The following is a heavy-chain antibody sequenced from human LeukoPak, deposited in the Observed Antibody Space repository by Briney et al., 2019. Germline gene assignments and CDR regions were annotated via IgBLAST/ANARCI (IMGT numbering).Heavy chain of an antibody. D-gene: IGHD1-26*01. CDR1: GFTFKNYA. V-gene: IGHV3-30*02. J-gene: IGHJ5*01. Sequence: PGGSLRLFCAASGFTFKNYAMHWVRQAPGKGLDWVAFIRYDGNNKFYADSVKGRLTISRDNSKNTLYLQMDNLRPEDTAIYYCAKDSVGATTLDWFDSWGQGTLVTVSS. CDR2: IRYDGNNK. CDR3: AKDSVGATTLDWFDS.